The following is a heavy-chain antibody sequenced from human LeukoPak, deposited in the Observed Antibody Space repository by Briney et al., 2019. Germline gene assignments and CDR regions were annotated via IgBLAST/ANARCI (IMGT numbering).Heavy chain of an antibody. CDR2: INWDGGST. CDR3: ATGDEDSPMNFYH. Sequence: GGSLRLSCVASGFMFDDYTMHWVRQAPGKGLQRVSLINWDGGSTYYDASVKGRFTVSRDNSKNSLYLQINSLRTEDTAFYYCATGDEDSPMNFYHWGQGTLVTVSS. D-gene: IGHD5-18*01. J-gene: IGHJ4*02. V-gene: IGHV3-43*01. CDR1: GFMFDDYT.